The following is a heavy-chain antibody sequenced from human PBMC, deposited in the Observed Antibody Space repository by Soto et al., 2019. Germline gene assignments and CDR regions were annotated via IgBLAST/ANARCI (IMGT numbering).Heavy chain of an antibody. CDR3: GRDGALGDTAVVDS. CDR1: GFTFSTYG. D-gene: IGHD5-18*01. V-gene: IGHV3-33*01. Sequence: QVQLVESGGGVVQPGKSLRLSCAASGFTFSTYGMHWVRQAPGKGLEWVAVIWYDGSNKYHGDSLKGRFTISRDNSKNTLYLQINNLRAEGTAVYYFGRDGALGDTAVVDSWGQGTLVTVSS. J-gene: IGHJ4*02. CDR2: IWYDGSNK.